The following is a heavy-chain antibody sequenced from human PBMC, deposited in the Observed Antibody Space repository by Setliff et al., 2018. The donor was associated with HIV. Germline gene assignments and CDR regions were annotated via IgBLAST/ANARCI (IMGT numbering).Heavy chain of an antibody. CDR3: ARGRHSGTYEAFDI. Sequence: VASVKVSCKASGYSFTAYYIHFVRQAPGQGLEWMGWIQTNSGGTKSTQKFQGRVTTTRDTSISTAYMELNSLTSDDTAVYYCARGRHSGTYEAFDIWGPGTMVTVSS. J-gene: IGHJ3*02. CDR1: GYSFTAYY. V-gene: IGHV1-2*02. D-gene: IGHD1-26*01. CDR2: IQTNSGGT.